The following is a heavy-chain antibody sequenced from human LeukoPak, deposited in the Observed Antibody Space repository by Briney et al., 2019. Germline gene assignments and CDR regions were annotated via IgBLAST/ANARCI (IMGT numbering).Heavy chain of an antibody. D-gene: IGHD3-9*01. CDR2: INPSGGST. V-gene: IGHV1-46*01. CDR1: GYTFTSYY. CDR3: ARDRDGGYYDISTGHGHPDIDLGGMDV. Sequence: GASVKVSCKAAGYTFTSYYIHWGRQAPRQRLERRGIINPSGGSTSYAQKFKGRVTMTRDTSRSTVSMELSSIRSEDTAVYYCARDRDGGYYDISTGHGHPDIDLGGMDVWGQGTTVTVSS. J-gene: IGHJ6*02.